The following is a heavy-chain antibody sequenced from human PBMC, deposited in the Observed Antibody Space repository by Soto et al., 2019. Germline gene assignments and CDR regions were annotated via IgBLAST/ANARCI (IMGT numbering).Heavy chain of an antibody. V-gene: IGHV4-31*03. CDR3: ARFRYYYDSSGYSNFDY. D-gene: IGHD3-22*01. CDR2: IYYSGST. Sequence: SETLSLTCTVSGGSISSGGYYWSWIRQHPGKGLEWIGYIYYSGSTYYNPSLKSRVTISVDTSKNQCSLKLSSVTAADTAVYYCARFRYYYDSSGYSNFDYWGQGTLVTVSS. J-gene: IGHJ4*02. CDR1: GGSISSGGYY.